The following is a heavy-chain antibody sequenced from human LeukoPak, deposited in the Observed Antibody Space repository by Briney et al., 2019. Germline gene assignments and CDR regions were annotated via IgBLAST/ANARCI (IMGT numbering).Heavy chain of an antibody. D-gene: IGHD2-2*01. V-gene: IGHV3-48*04. J-gene: IGHJ4*02. CDR3: AKARFMVDRSTISCLFDY. CDR1: GFIFSSYG. Sequence: PGGSLRLSCAASGFIFSSYGMHWVRQAPGKGLEWVSYISSSGSTIYYADSVKGRFTISRDNAKNSLYLQMNSLRAEDTAEYYCAKARFMVDRSTISCLFDYWGPGTLVTVSS. CDR2: ISSSGSTI.